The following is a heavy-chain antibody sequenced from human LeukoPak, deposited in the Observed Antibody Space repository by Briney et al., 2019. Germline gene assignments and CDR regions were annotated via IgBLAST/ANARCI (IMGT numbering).Heavy chain of an antibody. Sequence: SETLSLTCAVYGGSFSGHYWSWIRQPPGKGLEWIGEINHSGSTNYNPSLKSRVTISVDTSKNQFSLKLSSVTAADTAVYYCARLSYYYGMDVWGQGTTVTVSS. V-gene: IGHV4-34*01. J-gene: IGHJ6*02. CDR3: ARLSYYYGMDV. CDR1: GGSFSGHY. CDR2: INHSGST.